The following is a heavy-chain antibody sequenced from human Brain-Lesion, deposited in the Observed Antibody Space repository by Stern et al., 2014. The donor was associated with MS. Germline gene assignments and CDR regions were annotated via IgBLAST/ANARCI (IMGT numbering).Heavy chain of an antibody. Sequence: EVQLVQSGGGFVKPGGSLRLSCAASGCTFSNYWMHWVRQAPGKGLVWVSRVNNDGRRTSYADSVKGRFTMSRDNAKNTLYLQMNSLRVEDTAIYYCARGERWFDSWGQGTLVTVSS. CDR3: ARGERWFDS. D-gene: IGHD3-10*01. J-gene: IGHJ5*01. CDR1: GCTFSNYW. CDR2: VNNDGRRT. V-gene: IGHV3-74*02.